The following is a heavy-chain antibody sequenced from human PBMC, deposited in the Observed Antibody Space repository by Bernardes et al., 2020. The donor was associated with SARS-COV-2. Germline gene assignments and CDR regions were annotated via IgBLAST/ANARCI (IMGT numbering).Heavy chain of an antibody. D-gene: IGHD1-1*01. CDR2: THKDGIS. J-gene: IGHJ4*02. CDR3: AREPADS. Sequence: SETLSLTCTVSGGSITTANNYWAWIRQPPGKGLEWIGNTHKDGISYYNPSLKSRGTISVDSSKNQFCLNLTSVTAADTAVYFGAREPADSWGQGTLVIVSS. CDR1: GGSITTANNY. V-gene: IGHV4-39*01.